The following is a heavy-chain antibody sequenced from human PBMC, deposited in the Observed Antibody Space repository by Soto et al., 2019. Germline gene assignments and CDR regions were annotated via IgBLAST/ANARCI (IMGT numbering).Heavy chain of an antibody. CDR1: GGSISSGGYS. CDR2: IYHSGST. V-gene: IGHV4-30-2*01. D-gene: IGHD2-15*01. Sequence: SETLSLTCAVSGGSISSGGYSWSWIRQPPGKGLEWIGYIYHSGSTYYNPSLKSRVTISVDRSKNQFSLKLSSVTAADTPVYYCARGRTIVRWFDHWGQGTLVTVSS. J-gene: IGHJ5*02. CDR3: ARGRTIVRWFDH.